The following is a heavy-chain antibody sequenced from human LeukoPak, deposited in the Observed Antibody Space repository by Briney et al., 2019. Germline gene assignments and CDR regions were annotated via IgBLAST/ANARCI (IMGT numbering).Heavy chain of an antibody. CDR2: IGISSGNT. D-gene: IGHD2-2*01. CDR3: ARDTKYAFDN. Sequence: GGSLRLSCAASGFTFSHYSMNWVRQAPGKGLEWISYIGISSGNTKYADSVKGRFTISGDKAKNSVYLQMNSLRVEDTAVYYCARDTKYAFDNWGQGTLVTVSS. V-gene: IGHV3-48*01. J-gene: IGHJ4*02. CDR1: GFTFSHYS.